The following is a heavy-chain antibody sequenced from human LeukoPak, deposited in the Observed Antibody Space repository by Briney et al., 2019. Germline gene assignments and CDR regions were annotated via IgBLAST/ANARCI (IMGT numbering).Heavy chain of an antibody. D-gene: IGHD6-19*01. J-gene: IGHJ4*02. CDR2: ISSSGSTI. CDR1: GFTFSSYE. CDR3: AREPFYSSGYDPIDY. V-gene: IGHV3-48*03. Sequence: GGSLRLSCAASGFTFSSYEMNWVRQAPGKGLEWVSYISSSGSTIYYADSVKGRFTISRDNAKNSLYLQMNSLRAEDTALYYCAREPFYSSGYDPIDYWGQGTLVIVSS.